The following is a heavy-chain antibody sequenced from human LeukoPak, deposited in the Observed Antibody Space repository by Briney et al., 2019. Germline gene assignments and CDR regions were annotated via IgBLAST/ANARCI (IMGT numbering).Heavy chain of an antibody. J-gene: IGHJ3*01. CDR2: ISGSGGST. Sequence: PGGSLRLSCAASGFTFSTFAMSWVRQAPGKGLEWVSTISGSGGSTYYADSLKGRFTISRDNSKNTLYLQMNSLRADDTAVYYCATDRSCTGSSCNVGSWGQGTMVTVSS. CDR1: GFTFSTFA. V-gene: IGHV3-23*01. D-gene: IGHD2-2*01. CDR3: ATDRSCTGSSCNVGS.